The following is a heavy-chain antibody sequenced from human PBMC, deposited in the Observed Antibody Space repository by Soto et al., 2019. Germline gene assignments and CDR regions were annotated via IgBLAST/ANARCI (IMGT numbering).Heavy chain of an antibody. CDR2: ISYDGSNK. J-gene: IGHJ4*02. D-gene: IGHD3-10*01. CDR3: ARDADRGVIISYFDY. V-gene: IGHV3-30-3*01. Sequence: QVQLVESGGGVVQPGRSLRLSCAASGFTFSSYAMHWVRQAPGKGLEWVAVISYDGSNKYYADSVKGRFTISRDNSKNTLYLQMNSLRAEDTAVYYCARDADRGVIISYFDYWGQGTLVTVSS. CDR1: GFTFSSYA.